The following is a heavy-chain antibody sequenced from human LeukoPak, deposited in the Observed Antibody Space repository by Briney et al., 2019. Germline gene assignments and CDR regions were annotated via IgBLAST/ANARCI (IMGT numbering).Heavy chain of an antibody. CDR2: ISAYNGNT. V-gene: IGHV1-18*01. Sequence: ASVRVSCKASGYTFTSYGISWVRQAPGEGAEWRGWISAYNGNTNYAQKLQGRVTITTDTSTSTAYRERRSRRSDDRAGYNCPRFQFGLAPAAISSLFHYWGQGTLPTVSS. J-gene: IGHJ4*02. CDR3: PRFQFGLAPAAISSLFHY. CDR1: GYTFTSYG. D-gene: IGHD2-2*01.